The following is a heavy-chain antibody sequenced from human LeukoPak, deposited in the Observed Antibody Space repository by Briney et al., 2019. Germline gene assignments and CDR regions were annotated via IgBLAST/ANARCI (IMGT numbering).Heavy chain of an antibody. CDR1: GYTLTELS. V-gene: IGHV1-24*01. D-gene: IGHD2-2*01. CDR2: FDPEDGET. CDR3: ATTFFSSTSPDY. Sequence: ASVKVSCKVSGYTLTELSMHWVRQAPGKGLEWMGGFDPEDGETIYALKFQGRVTMTEDTSTDTAYMELSSLRSEDTAVYYCATTFFSSTSPDYWGQGTLVTVSS. J-gene: IGHJ4*02.